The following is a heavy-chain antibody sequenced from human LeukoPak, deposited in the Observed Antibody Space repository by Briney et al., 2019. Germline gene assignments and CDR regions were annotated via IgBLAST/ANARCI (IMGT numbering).Heavy chain of an antibody. J-gene: IGHJ6*03. Sequence: GGSLRLSCAASGFPFSSYWMSWVRQAPGKGLEWVANIKQDGGEKFYVDSVKGRFTISRDNAKNSLYLQMNSLRAEDTAVYYCARDPTSITMVRGYMDVWGKGTTVTVSS. CDR2: IKQDGGEK. CDR1: GFPFSSYW. V-gene: IGHV3-7*01. CDR3: ARDPTSITMVRGYMDV. D-gene: IGHD3-10*01.